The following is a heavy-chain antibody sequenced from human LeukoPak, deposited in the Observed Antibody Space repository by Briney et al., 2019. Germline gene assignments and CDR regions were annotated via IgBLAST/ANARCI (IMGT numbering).Heavy chain of an antibody. CDR2: IIPILGIA. V-gene: IGHV1-69*04. J-gene: IGHJ5*02. CDR3: ASYGDHAPWQFDP. CDR1: GGTFSSYA. D-gene: IGHD4-17*01. Sequence: ASVKVSCKASGGTFSSYAISWVRQAPGQGLEWMGRIIPILGIANYAQKFQGRVTITADKSTSTAYMELSSLRSEDTAVYYCASYGDHAPWQFDPWGQGTLVTVSS.